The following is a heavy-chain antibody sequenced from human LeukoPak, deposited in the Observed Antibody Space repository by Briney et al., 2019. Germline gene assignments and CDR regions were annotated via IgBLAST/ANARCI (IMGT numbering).Heavy chain of an antibody. CDR2: IYSGGST. CDR3: ARDATVTTSGAFDI. CDR1: GFTVSSNY. D-gene: IGHD4-17*01. V-gene: IGHV3-53*01. J-gene: IGHJ3*02. Sequence: GGSLRLSCAASGFTVSSNYMSWVRQAPGKGLEWVSVIYSGGSTYYADSVKGRFTISRDNSKNTLYLQMNSLRAEDTAVYYCARDATVTTSGAFDIWGQGTMVTVSS.